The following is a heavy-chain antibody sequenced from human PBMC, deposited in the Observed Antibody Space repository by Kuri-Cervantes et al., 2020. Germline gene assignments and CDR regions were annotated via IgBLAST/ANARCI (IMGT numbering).Heavy chain of an antibody. CDR1: GGSISSGSYY. V-gene: IGHV4-39*01. J-gene: IGHJ4*02. CDR3: ARLLKGYYYFDY. Sequence: SETLSLTCTVSGGSISSGSYYWSWIRQPPGKGLEWIGSIYYSGSTYYNPSLKSRVTISVDTSKNQFSLKLSSVTAADTAVYYCARLLKGYYYFDYWGQGTLVTVSS. CDR2: IYYSGST. D-gene: IGHD2-15*01.